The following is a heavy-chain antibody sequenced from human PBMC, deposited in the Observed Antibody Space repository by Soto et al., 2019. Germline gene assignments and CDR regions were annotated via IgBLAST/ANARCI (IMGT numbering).Heavy chain of an antibody. CDR2: IYSGGST. J-gene: IGHJ6*02. CDR3: ARDRRGASAAAGTRNYYYGMDV. D-gene: IGHD6-13*01. Sequence: GSLRLSCAASGFTVSSNYMSWVRQAPGKGLEWVSVIYSGGSTYYADSVKGRFTISRDNSKNTLYLQMNSLRAEDTAVYYCARDRRGASAAAGTRNYYYGMDVWGQGTTATVSS. CDR1: GFTVSSNY. V-gene: IGHV3-53*01.